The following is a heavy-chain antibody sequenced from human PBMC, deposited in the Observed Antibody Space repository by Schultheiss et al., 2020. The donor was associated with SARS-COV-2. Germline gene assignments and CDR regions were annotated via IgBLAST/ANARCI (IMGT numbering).Heavy chain of an antibody. J-gene: IGHJ6*03. V-gene: IGHV4-59*08. D-gene: IGHD2-2*01. CDR2: IYYSGST. CDR1: GGSISSYY. CDR3: ARTYCSSTSCLYGYYYYYMDV. Sequence: SQTLSLTCTVSGGSISSYYWSWIRQSPGKGLEWIGYIYYSGSTNYNPSLKSRVTISVDTSKNQFSLKLSSVTAADTAVYYCARTYCSSTSCLYGYYYYYMDVWGKGTTVTVSS.